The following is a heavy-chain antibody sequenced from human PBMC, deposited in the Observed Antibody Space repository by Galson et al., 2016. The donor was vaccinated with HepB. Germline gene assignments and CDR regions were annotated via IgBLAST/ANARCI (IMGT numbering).Heavy chain of an antibody. CDR3: AREAERWNYLDY. CDR2: ISSDGSNE. D-gene: IGHD5-24*01. Sequence: SLRLSCAASGSIFRTYPMHWVRQAPVEGLEWVAVISSDGSNEWYADSVKGRFTISRDNSQNTLYLQMSSLRAEDTAAYYCAREAERWNYLDYWGQGALVTVSS. V-gene: IGHV3-30*04. J-gene: IGHJ4*02. CDR1: GSIFRTYP.